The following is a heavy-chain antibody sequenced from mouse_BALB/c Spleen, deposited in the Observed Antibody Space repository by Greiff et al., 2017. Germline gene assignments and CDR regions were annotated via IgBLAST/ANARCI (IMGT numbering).Heavy chain of an antibody. D-gene: IGHD2-2*01. CDR2: ISSGGST. J-gene: IGHJ3*01. CDR3: ARENRIYYGYAWFAY. Sequence: DVMLVESGGGLVKPGGSLKLSCAASGFTFSSYAMSWVRQTPEKRLEWVASISSGGSTYYPDSVKGRFTISRDNARNILYLQMSSLRSEDTAMYYCARENRIYYGYAWFAYWGQGTLVTVSA. CDR1: GFTFSSYA. V-gene: IGHV5-6-5*01.